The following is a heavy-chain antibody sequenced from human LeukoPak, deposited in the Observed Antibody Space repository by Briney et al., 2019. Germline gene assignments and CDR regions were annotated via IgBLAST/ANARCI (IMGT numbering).Heavy chain of an antibody. D-gene: IGHD3-10*01. CDR1: GFSFSSFA. V-gene: IGHV3-21*05. CDR3: ARRRDPDWFGEFDY. CDR2: ISSSSSYT. J-gene: IGHJ4*02. Sequence: GGSLRLSCAASGFSFSSFAMTWVRQAPGKGLEWVSYISSSSSYTNYADSVKGRFTISRDNAKNSLYLQMNSLRAEDTAVYYCARRRDPDWFGEFDYWGQGTLVTVSS.